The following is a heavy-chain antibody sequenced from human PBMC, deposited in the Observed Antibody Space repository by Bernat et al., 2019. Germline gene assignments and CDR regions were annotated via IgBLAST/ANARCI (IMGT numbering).Heavy chain of an antibody. CDR1: GFIFSSYG. CDR2: IWWDASNT. CDR3: AREGWSTLEAAGTGADY. Sequence: QVQLVESGGRVVQPGTSLRLSCEASGFIFSSYGMHWVRQAPGKGLEWVGVIWWDASNTHYSDAVRGRFIISRDDSKNTLFLQMNRLRGDDTAIYYCAREGWSTLEAAGTGADYWGQGTLVSVSS. V-gene: IGHV3-33*01. J-gene: IGHJ4*02. D-gene: IGHD6-13*01.